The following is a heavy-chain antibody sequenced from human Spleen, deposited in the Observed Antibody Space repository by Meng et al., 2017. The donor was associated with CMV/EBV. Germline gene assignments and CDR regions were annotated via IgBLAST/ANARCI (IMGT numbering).Heavy chain of an antibody. CDR1: GDSMSNYF. V-gene: IGHV4-59*01. Sequence: SETLSLTCIVSGDSMSNYFWTWIRQAPGKGLEWIGYIHYSGTTSYNPTLKSRLTISVDTSKNQFSLKLSSVTAADTAVYYCARGRGVLNNWFDPWGQGTLVTVSS. D-gene: IGHD1-26*01. CDR3: ARGRGVLNNWFDP. J-gene: IGHJ5*02. CDR2: IHYSGTT.